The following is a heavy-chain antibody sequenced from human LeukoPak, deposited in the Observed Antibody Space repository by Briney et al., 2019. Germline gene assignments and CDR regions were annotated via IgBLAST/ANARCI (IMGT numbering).Heavy chain of an antibody. J-gene: IGHJ4*02. V-gene: IGHV1-69*04. Sequence: SVKVSCKASGGTFSTYTISWVRQAPGQGLEWMGRIIPILGIANYAQKFQGRVTITADKSTSTAYMELSSLRSEDTAVYYCARDFVQHYYGSGSLDYWGQGTLVTVSS. CDR2: IIPILGIA. D-gene: IGHD3-10*01. CDR1: GGTFSTYT. CDR3: ARDFVQHYYGSGSLDY.